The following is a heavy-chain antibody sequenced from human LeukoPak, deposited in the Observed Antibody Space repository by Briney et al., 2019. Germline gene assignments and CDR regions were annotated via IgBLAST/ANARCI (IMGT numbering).Heavy chain of an antibody. Sequence: SETLSLTCTVSGGSISSYYWSWIRQPPGKGLEWIGYIYTSGSTNYNPSLKSRVTISVDTSKNQFSLKLSSVTAADTAVYYCARLTAARYYYYYYYMDVWGKGTTVTASS. CDR3: ARLTAARYYYYYYYMDV. CDR1: GGSISSYY. V-gene: IGHV4-4*09. D-gene: IGHD6-6*01. J-gene: IGHJ6*03. CDR2: IYTSGST.